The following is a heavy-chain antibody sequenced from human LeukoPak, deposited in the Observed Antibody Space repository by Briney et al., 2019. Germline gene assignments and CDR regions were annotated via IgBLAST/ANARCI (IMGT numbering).Heavy chain of an antibody. D-gene: IGHD1-26*01. CDR1: GYTFTDRY. J-gene: IGHJ4*02. V-gene: IGHV1-2*02. Sequence: GASAKVSCKASGYTFTDRYMHWVRQAPGQGLEWMGWMYPNSGGTNYAQKFQGRVTMTRDTSISTAYMEVSRLTSDDTAVYYCARDNNGNSFEYWGQGTLVTVSS. CDR2: MYPNSGGT. CDR3: ARDNNGNSFEY.